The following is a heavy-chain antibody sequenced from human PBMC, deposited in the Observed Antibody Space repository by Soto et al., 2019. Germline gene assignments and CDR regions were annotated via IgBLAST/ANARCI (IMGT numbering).Heavy chain of an antibody. CDR3: ASRYYYDSSDY. D-gene: IGHD3-22*01. CDR1: GGSISSGGYS. CDR2: IYHSGST. Sequence: ASETLSLTCAVSGGSISSGGYSWSWIRQPPGKGLEWIGYIYHSGSTYYNPSLKSRVTISVDRSKNQFSLKLSSVTAADTAVYYCASRYYYDSSDYWGQGTLVTVSS. J-gene: IGHJ4*02. V-gene: IGHV4-30-2*01.